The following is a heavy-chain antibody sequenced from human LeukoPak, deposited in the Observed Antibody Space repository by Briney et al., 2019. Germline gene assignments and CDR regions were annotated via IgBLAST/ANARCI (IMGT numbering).Heavy chain of an antibody. CDR2: INHSGST. D-gene: IGHD2-2*01. Sequence: PSETLSLTCAVYGGSFSGYYWSWIRQPPGKGLEWIGEINHSGSTNYNPSLKRRVTISVDTSKNQFSLKLSSVTAADTAVYYCARGICSSTSCYFLNWFDPWGQGTLVTVSS. CDR3: ARGICSSTSCYFLNWFDP. CDR1: GGSFSGYY. V-gene: IGHV4-34*01. J-gene: IGHJ5*02.